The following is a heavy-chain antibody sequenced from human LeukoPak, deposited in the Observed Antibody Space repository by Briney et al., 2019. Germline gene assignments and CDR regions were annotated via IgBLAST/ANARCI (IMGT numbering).Heavy chain of an antibody. CDR1: GDSISLSFYY. V-gene: IGHV4-39*01. D-gene: IGHD3-16*02. Sequence: SETLSLTCSVSGDSISLSFYYWGWIRQPPGKALEWIGSVYYSGSTYYNPSLKSRVTISVDTSKNQFSLKLSSVTAADTAVYYCARGPGHVWGSYRYFPNWFDPWGQGTLVTVSS. J-gene: IGHJ5*02. CDR2: VYYSGST. CDR3: ARGPGHVWGSYRYFPNWFDP.